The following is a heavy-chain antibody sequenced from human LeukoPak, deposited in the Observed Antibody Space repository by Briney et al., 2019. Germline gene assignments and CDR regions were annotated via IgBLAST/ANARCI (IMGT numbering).Heavy chain of an antibody. CDR2: ISSSSSTI. V-gene: IGHV3-48*02. CDR3: ARSRCSGGSCYAWGAAFDI. J-gene: IGHJ3*02. CDR1: GFTFSSYA. Sequence: GGSLRLSCAASGFTFSSYAMHWVRQAPGKGLEWVSYISSSSSTIYYADSVKGRFTISRDNAKNSLYLQMNSLRDEDTAVYYCARSRCSGGSCYAWGAAFDIWGQGTMVTVSS. D-gene: IGHD2-15*01.